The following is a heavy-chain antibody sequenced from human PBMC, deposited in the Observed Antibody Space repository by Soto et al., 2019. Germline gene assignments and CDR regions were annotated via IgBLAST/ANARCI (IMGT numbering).Heavy chain of an antibody. CDR2: INPNSGGT. V-gene: IGHV1-2*04. J-gene: IGHJ4*02. Sequence: ASVKVSCKASGYTFTGYYMHWVRQAPGQGLEWMGWINPNSGGTNYAQKFQGWVTMTRDTSISTAYMELSRLRSDDTAVYYCARDGTGDRRSFDYWGQGTLVTVSS. D-gene: IGHD7-27*01. CDR3: ARDGTGDRRSFDY. CDR1: GYTFTGYY.